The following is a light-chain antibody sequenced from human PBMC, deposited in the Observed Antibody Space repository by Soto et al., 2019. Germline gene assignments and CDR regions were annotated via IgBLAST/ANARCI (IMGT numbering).Light chain of an antibody. Sequence: QSVLTQPPSVSGAPGQRVTISCTESSSNIGAGYDVHWYQQLPGTAPKLLIYGSSNRPSGVPDRFSGSKSGTSASLAIPGLRAEDEADYFCPSYDSSLSGWVFGGGTKVTVL. CDR3: PSYDSSLSGWV. J-gene: IGLJ3*02. CDR2: GSS. CDR1: SSNIGAGYD. V-gene: IGLV1-40*01.